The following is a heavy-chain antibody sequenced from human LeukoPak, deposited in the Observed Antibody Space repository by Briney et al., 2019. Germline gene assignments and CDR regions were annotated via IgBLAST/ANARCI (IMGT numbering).Heavy chain of an antibody. J-gene: IGHJ4*02. CDR2: ISGSGGST. Sequence: GGSLRLSCAASGFTFSSYAMSCVRQAPGKGLEWVSAISGSGGSTCYADSVKGRFTISRDNSKNTLYLQMNSLRAEDTAVYYCAKIPYSSGWYDYWGQGTLVTVSS. D-gene: IGHD6-19*01. V-gene: IGHV3-23*01. CDR3: AKIPYSSGWYDY. CDR1: GFTFSSYA.